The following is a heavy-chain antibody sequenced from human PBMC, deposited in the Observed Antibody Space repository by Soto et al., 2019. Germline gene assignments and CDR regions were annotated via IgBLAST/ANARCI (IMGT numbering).Heavy chain of an antibody. J-gene: IGHJ4*02. Sequence: GGSLRLSCSASGLAFSDYSMNWVRQAPGKGLEWVSSISSSSSYIYYADSVKGRFTISRDNAKNSLYLQMNSLRAEDTAVYYCARGRITMEGYWGQGTLVTVSS. CDR3: ARGRITMEGY. CDR1: GLAFSDYS. CDR2: ISSSSSYI. V-gene: IGHV3-21*01. D-gene: IGHD3-10*01.